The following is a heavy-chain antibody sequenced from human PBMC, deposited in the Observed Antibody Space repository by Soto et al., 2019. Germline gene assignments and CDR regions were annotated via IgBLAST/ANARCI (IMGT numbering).Heavy chain of an antibody. CDR3: ARRSSGWYFDY. CDR2: TSSSGSST. CDR1: GFTFSSYA. D-gene: IGHD6-19*01. J-gene: IGHJ4*02. V-gene: IGHV3-23*01. Sequence: AGGSLRLSCAAPGFTFSSYAMSWVRQAPGKGLEWVSGTSSSGSSTYYAASVKGRFTISRDNSKNTLYLQMNSLRAEDTAVYYCARRSSGWYFDYWGQGTLVTVSS.